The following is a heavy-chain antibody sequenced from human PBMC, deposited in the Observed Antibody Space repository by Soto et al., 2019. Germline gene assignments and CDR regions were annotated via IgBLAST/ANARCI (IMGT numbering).Heavy chain of an antibody. CDR1: GGSISSYY. Sequence: PSETLSLTCTVSGGSISSYYWSWIRQPPGKGLEWIGYIYYSGSTNYNPSLKSRVTISVDTSKNQFSLKLSSVTAADTAAYYCATIVVVAATDAFDIWGQGTMVPVSS. CDR2: IYYSGST. J-gene: IGHJ3*02. D-gene: IGHD2-15*01. CDR3: ATIVVVAATDAFDI. V-gene: IGHV4-59*12.